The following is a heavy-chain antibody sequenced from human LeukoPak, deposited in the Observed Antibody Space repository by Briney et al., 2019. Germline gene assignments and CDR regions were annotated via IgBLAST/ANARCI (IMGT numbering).Heavy chain of an antibody. CDR2: VYYTGTT. J-gene: IGHJ4*02. Sequence: LETLSLTCTVSGASIRISNYYWGWIRQPPGKGLEWIASVYYTGTTYYNPSLKSRVTIFVETSKNQVSLRLSSVTAADTAVYYCARQMVAYGDYVMDYWGQGNLVTVSS. CDR1: GASIRISNYY. V-gene: IGHV4-39*01. D-gene: IGHD4-17*01. CDR3: ARQMVAYGDYVMDY.